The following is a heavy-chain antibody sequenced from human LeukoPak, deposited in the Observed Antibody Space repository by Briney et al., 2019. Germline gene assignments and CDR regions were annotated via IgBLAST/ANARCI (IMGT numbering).Heavy chain of an antibody. CDR3: ARVLIRYYYYMDV. D-gene: IGHD2-8*01. V-gene: IGHV1-18*01. CDR2: ISVYNGNT. Sequence: ASTKVSCKASGYTFTSYGISWVRQAPGQGLEWMGWISVYNGNTNYAQKLQGRVTMTTDTSTSTAYMELRSLRSDDTAVYYCARVLIRYYYYMDVWGKGTTVTVSS. J-gene: IGHJ6*03. CDR1: GYTFTSYG.